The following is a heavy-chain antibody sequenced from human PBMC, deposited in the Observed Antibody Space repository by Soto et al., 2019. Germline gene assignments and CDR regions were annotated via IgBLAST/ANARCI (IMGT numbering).Heavy chain of an antibody. Sequence: QVQLVQSGPEVKKPGASVKVSCKATGYTFRSYGVTWVRQAPGQGLEWLGWISGYNGNTEYAQKPQGRVTMTTDTSTSTVYMELRSLGSADTAVYYCARDRGVVTSGSAYYFDYWGQGTLVTVSS. D-gene: IGHD2-2*01. J-gene: IGHJ4*02. CDR3: ARDRGVVTSGSAYYFDY. V-gene: IGHV1-18*01. CDR2: ISGYNGNT. CDR1: GYTFRSYG.